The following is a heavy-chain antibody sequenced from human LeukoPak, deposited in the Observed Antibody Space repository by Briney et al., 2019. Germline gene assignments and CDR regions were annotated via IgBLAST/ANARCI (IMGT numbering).Heavy chain of an antibody. J-gene: IGHJ4*02. D-gene: IGHD2-2*01. CDR1: GFTFSDYW. CDR2: IKPDGGEK. V-gene: IGHV3-7*01. CDR3: ARGAPYCSPTSCIGLDY. Sequence: GGSLRLSCAASGFTFSDYWRTWVRQAPGKGLEWVANIKPDGGEKYYVDSVKGRFTISRDNAKNSLYLQLNSLRAEDRAVYYCARGAPYCSPTSCIGLDYWGQGTLVAVSS.